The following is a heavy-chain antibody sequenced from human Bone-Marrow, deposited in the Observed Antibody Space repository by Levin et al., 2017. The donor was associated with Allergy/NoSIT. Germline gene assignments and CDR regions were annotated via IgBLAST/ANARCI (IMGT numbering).Heavy chain of an antibody. D-gene: IGHD3-10*01. Sequence: KASETLSLTCGVSGESISSGGYSWSCIRQPPGKGLEWIAYIYQSGTTYYNPSLKSRVTMSLDMSKNQFSLKLSSVTAADTAVYYCARVIASGIDTWGQGTLVTVSS. V-gene: IGHV4-30-2*01. CDR1: GESISSGGYS. CDR3: ARVIASGIDT. J-gene: IGHJ5*02. CDR2: IYQSGTT.